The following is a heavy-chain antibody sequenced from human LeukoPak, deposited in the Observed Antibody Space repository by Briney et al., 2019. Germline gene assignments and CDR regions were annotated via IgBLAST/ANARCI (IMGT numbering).Heavy chain of an antibody. CDR3: ARGGHFEY. Sequence: SETLSLTCAISGDSVCSYTSTWNRFRQSPSRGLEWLGRTYYRSRWYYDYAVSVKSRIAIKPDTSKNQFSLQLNSVTPEDTAVYYCARGGHFEYWGQGTLVTVSS. CDR2: TYYRSRWYY. J-gene: IGHJ4*02. D-gene: IGHD6-25*01. CDR1: GDSVCSYTST. V-gene: IGHV6-1*01.